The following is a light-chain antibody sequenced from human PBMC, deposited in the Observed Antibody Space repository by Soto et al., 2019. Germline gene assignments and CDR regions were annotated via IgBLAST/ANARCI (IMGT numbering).Light chain of an antibody. V-gene: IGLV1-40*01. Sequence: QSVLTQPPSVSGAPGQRVTISCTGSSSNIGTGYDVHWYQQLPGAAPKLLIYDNTNRPSGVPDRFSASKSGTSASLAITGLQAEEEADYYCQSFDSSLRGSVFGSGTKVTVL. CDR2: DNT. CDR3: QSFDSSLRGSV. CDR1: SSNIGTGYD. J-gene: IGLJ1*01.